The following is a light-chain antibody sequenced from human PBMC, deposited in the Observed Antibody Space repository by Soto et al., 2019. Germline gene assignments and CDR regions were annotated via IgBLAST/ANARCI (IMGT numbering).Light chain of an antibody. J-gene: IGKJ5*01. CDR3: QQYNNWPLT. CDR2: GAS. Sequence: EIVIKQSPATLSASQGERATLSCRASQSVSSNLAWYQQKPGQAPRLLIYGASTRATGIPARFSGSGSGTEFTLTISSLQSEDFAVDYCQQYNNWPLTFGGGTRLEIK. CDR1: QSVSSN. V-gene: IGKV3-15*01.